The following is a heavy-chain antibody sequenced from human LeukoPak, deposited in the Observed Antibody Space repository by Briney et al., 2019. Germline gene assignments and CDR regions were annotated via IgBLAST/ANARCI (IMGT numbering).Heavy chain of an antibody. D-gene: IGHD3-9*01. CDR3: ARHPYDILTGPSFDY. CDR2: INRDGRST. J-gene: IGHJ4*02. V-gene: IGHV3-74*01. Sequence: GGSLSHSCAASGFTFSSDWLHWVRQAPGKGLVWVSRINRDGRSTTYADSVKGRFTISTGNAKNTLYLQMNSLRAEDTAVYYCARHPYDILTGPSFDYWGQGTLVTVSS. CDR1: GFTFSSDW.